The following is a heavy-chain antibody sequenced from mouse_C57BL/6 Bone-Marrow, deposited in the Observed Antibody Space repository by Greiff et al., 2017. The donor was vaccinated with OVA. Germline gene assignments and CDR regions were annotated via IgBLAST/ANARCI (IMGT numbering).Heavy chain of an antibody. CDR3: ARSLRRGKSGYYAMDY. V-gene: IGHV1-72*01. Sequence: QVQLQQPGAELVKPGASVKLSCKASGYTFTSYWMHWVKQRPGRGLEWIGRIDPNSGGTKYNEKFKSKATLTVDKPSSTAYMQLSGRTSKDSAVYDCARSLRRGKSGYYAMDYWGQGTSVTVSA. CDR2: IDPNSGGT. J-gene: IGHJ4*01. D-gene: IGHD2-12*01. CDR1: GYTFTSYW.